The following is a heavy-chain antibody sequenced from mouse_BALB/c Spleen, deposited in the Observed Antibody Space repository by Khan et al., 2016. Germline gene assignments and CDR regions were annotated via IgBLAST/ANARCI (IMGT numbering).Heavy chain of an antibody. J-gene: IGHJ4*01. CDR2: IDPFNGGT. V-gene: IGHV1S135*01. D-gene: IGHD1-1*01. CDR1: GYSFTSYY. Sequence: VQLQQSGPELMKPGASVKISCKASGYSFTSYYMHWVKQSHGKSLEWIGYIDPFNGGTSYNQKFKGKATLTVDKTSSTADMHLSSLTSEDSAVYYCASSTQSFYAMDYWSQGTSVTVSS. CDR3: ASSTQSFYAMDY.